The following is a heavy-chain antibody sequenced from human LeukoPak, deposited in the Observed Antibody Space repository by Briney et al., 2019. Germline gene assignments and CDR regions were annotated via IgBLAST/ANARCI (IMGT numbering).Heavy chain of an antibody. Sequence: HPGRSLRLSCEASGFTFSTYGMHWVRQAPGKGLEWVALISYDGSDKNYADSVKGRFTISRDNSKSTLYLQMDSLRGDDAAVYYCAKAVRSISWSFDYWGQGTLVTVSS. V-gene: IGHV3-30*18. CDR3: AKAVRSISWSFDY. J-gene: IGHJ4*02. CDR1: GFTFSTYG. D-gene: IGHD6-13*01. CDR2: ISYDGSDK.